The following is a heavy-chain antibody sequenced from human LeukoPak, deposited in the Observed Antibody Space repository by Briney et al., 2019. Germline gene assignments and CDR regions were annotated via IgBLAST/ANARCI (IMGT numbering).Heavy chain of an antibody. CDR2: IYYSGST. CDR1: GGSISSSSYY. D-gene: IGHD2-15*01. V-gene: IGHV4-39*07. J-gene: IGHJ4*02. Sequence: PSETLSLTCTVSGGSISSSSYYWGWIRQPPGKGLEWIGSIYYSGSTYYNPSLKSRVTISVDTSKNQFSLKLSSVTAADTAVYYCARTLGYCSGGSCYTFDYWGQGTLVTVSS. CDR3: ARTLGYCSGGSCYTFDY.